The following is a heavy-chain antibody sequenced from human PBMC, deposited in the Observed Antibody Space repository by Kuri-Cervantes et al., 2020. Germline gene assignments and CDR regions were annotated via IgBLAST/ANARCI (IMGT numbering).Heavy chain of an antibody. CDR2: ISWNSGSI. J-gene: IGHJ3*02. D-gene: IGHD3-3*01. V-gene: IGHV3-9*01. Sequence: SLKISCAASGFTFDDYAMHWVRQAPGKGLEWVSGISWNSGSIGYADSVKGRFTISRDNAKNSLYLQMNSLRAEDTALYYCAKDAYDFWSGYCLGDAFEIWGQGTMVTVSS. CDR3: AKDAYDFWSGYCLGDAFEI. CDR1: GFTFDDYA.